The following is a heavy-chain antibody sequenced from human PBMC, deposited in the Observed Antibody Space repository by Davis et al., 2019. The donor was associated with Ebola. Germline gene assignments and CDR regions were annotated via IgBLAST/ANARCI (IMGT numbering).Heavy chain of an antibody. CDR3: ARRRSSRGDFDY. CDR2: IYYSGST. V-gene: IGHV4-39*01. CDR1: GGSISSSSYY. D-gene: IGHD1-26*01. Sequence: PSETLSLTCTVSGGSISSSSYYWGWIRQPPGKGLECIGTIYYSGSTYYNPSLKSRVTISVDTSKNQFSLKVSPVTAADTAVYYCARRRSSRGDFDYWGQGILVTVSS. J-gene: IGHJ4*02.